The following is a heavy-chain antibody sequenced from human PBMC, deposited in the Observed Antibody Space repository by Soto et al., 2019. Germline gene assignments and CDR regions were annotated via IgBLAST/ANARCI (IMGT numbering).Heavy chain of an antibody. CDR1: GGSISGYY. J-gene: IGHJ6*02. Sequence: SETLSLTCTVSGGSISGYYWSWIRQPPGKGLEWIGNVYYSGGAKYNPSIKRRVSISVDTSKNQFSLNLSSVTAADTAVYYCTRDGDGRMTTNPYYYYGMDVWGPGITVTVSS. CDR3: TRDGDGRMTTNPYYYYGMDV. D-gene: IGHD2-21*02. V-gene: IGHV4-59*01. CDR2: VYYSGGA.